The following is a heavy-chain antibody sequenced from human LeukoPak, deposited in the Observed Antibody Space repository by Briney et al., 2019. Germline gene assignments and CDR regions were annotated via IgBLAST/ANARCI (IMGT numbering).Heavy chain of an antibody. CDR1: GVSISSSY. V-gene: IGHV4-59*08. CDR3: ARGGYDILRAFDY. CDR2: IYYSGNT. Sequence: SETLSLTCTVSGVSISSSYWSWIRQPPGKGLEWIGYIYYSGNTNYNPSLKSRVTISIDTSKNQFSLKLSSVTAADTAVYYCARGGYDILRAFDYWGQGTLVTVSS. J-gene: IGHJ4*02. D-gene: IGHD3-9*01.